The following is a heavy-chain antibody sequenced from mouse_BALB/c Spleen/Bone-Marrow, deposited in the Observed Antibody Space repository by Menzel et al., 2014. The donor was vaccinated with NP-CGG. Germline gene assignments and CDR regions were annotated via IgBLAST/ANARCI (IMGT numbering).Heavy chain of an antibody. V-gene: IGHV1S81*02. J-gene: IGHJ2*01. Sequence: LVESGAELVKPGASVKLSCKASGYTFTSYWMHWVKQRPGQGLEWIGEINPSNGRTNYNEKFKSKAILTVDKSSSTAYMQLSSLTSEDSAVYYCARGTFDYWGQGTLSQSPQ. CDR1: GYTFTSYW. CDR3: ARGTFDY. CDR2: INPSNGRT.